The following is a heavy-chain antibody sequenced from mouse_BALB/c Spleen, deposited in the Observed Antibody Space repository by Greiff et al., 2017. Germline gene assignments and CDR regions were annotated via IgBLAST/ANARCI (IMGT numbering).Heavy chain of an antibody. CDR1: GYTFSSYW. V-gene: IGHV1-9*01. Sequence: QVQLQQSGAELMKPGASVKISCKATGYTFSSYWIEWVKQRPGHGLEWIGEILPGSGSTNYNEKFKGKATFTADTSSNTAYMQLSSLTSEDSAVYYCARSLGNYRSYWYFDVWGAGTTVTVSS. CDR2: ILPGSGST. D-gene: IGHD2-1*01. J-gene: IGHJ1*01. CDR3: ARSLGNYRSYWYFDV.